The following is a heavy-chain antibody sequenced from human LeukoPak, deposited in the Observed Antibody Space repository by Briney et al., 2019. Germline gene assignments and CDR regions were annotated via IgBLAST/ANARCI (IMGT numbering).Heavy chain of an antibody. CDR2: INQDGTEK. CDR1: GFTFTTYW. V-gene: IGHV3-7*03. J-gene: IGHJ4*02. CDR3: ARGGGTVTYFDY. D-gene: IGHD4-17*01. Sequence: GGSLRLSCAASGFTFTTYWMAWVRQFPGKGLEWVANINQDGTEKYSVDSVKGRFTISRDNSKNTLYLQMNSLRAEDTAVYYCARGGGTVTYFDYWGQGTLVTVSS.